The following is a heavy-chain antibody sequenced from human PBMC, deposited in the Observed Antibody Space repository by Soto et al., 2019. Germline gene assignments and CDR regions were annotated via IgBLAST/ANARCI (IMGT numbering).Heavy chain of an antibody. J-gene: IGHJ4*02. V-gene: IGHV4-59*01. D-gene: IGHD6-6*01. CDR3: ARSGSSSPFDY. Sequence: QVQLQESGPGLVQPSETLSLTCTVSGGSISSYYWSWIRQPPGKGLEWIGYIYYSGSTNYNPSLKSRVTISVDTSKNQFSLKLSSVTAADTAVDYCARSGSSSPFDYWGQGTLVTVSS. CDR1: GGSISSYY. CDR2: IYYSGST.